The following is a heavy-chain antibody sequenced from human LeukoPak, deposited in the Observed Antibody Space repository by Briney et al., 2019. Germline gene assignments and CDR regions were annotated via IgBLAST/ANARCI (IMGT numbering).Heavy chain of an antibody. CDR1: GGSISSGDYY. D-gene: IGHD3-22*01. J-gene: IGHJ5*02. CDR2: IYYSGST. Sequence: SQTLSLTCTVSGGSISSGDYYWSWIRQPPGKGLEWIGYIYYSGSTYYNPSLKSRVTISVDTTKNQFSLKLSSVTAADTAVYYCAHLVFVRDDSSGRQDTWGQGTLVTVSS. CDR3: AHLVFVRDDSSGRQDT. V-gene: IGHV4-30-4*08.